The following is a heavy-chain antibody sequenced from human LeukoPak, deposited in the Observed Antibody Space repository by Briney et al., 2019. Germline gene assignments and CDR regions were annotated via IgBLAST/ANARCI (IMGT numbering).Heavy chain of an antibody. CDR2: ISYDGSNK. Sequence: GGSLRLSCAASGFTFSSYAMHWVRQAPGKGLEWVAVISYDGSNKYYADSVKGRFTISRDNSKNTLYLQMNSLRAEDTAVYYCARDPGEWELRLDYWGQGTLVTVSS. V-gene: IGHV3-30*04. J-gene: IGHJ4*02. CDR1: GFTFSSYA. D-gene: IGHD1-26*01. CDR3: ARDPGEWELRLDY.